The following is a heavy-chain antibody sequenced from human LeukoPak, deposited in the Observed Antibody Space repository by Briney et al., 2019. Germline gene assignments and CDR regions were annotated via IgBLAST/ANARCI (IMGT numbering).Heavy chain of an antibody. CDR3: ARDRWYDILTGYYGRSANWFDP. V-gene: IGHV4-38-2*02. CDR2: IYHSGST. Sequence: PSETLSLTCAVSGYSISSGYYWGWIRQPPGKGPEWIGSIYHSGSTYYNPSLKSRVTISVDTSKNQFSLKLSSVTAADTAVYYCARDRWYDILTGYYGRSANWFDPWGQGTLVTVSS. J-gene: IGHJ5*02. CDR1: GYSISSGYY. D-gene: IGHD3-9*01.